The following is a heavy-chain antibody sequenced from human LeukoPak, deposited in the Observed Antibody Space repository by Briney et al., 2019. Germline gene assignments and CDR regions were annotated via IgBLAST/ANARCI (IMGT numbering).Heavy chain of an antibody. CDR2: ISSSGSTI. D-gene: IGHD6-13*01. CDR3: AREEPGIAAAYA. J-gene: IGHJ4*02. CDR1: GGSISSSSYY. V-gene: IGHV3-11*04. Sequence: LSLTCTVSGGSISSSSYYWGWIRQSPGKGLEWVPYISSSGSTIYYADSVKGRFTISRDNAKNSLYLQMNSLRAEDTAVYYCAREEPGIAAAYAWGQGTLVTVSS.